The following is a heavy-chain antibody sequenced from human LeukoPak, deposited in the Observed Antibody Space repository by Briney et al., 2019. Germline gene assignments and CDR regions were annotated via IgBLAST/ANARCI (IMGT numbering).Heavy chain of an antibody. V-gene: IGHV4-59*01. J-gene: IGHJ4*02. CDR2: IYYSGGT. Sequence: SETLSLTCTVSGGSININYWSWIRQPPGKGLEWIGYIYYSGGTNYNPSLKSRVTISVDTSKNQFSLRLSSVTAADTAVYYCARGRANFGYWGQGTLVTVSS. CDR1: GGSININY. CDR3: ARGRANFGY.